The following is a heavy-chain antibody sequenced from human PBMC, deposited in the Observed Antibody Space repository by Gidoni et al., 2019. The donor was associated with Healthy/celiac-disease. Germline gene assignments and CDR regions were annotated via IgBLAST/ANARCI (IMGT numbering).Heavy chain of an antibody. D-gene: IGHD3-3*01. V-gene: IGHV3-7*01. Sequence: EVQLVESGGGLVQPGGSLRLSCAAYGFTFSSYWLSWVRQAPGKGLEWVANIKQDGSEKYYVDSVKGRFTISRDNAKSSLYLQRNSLRAEDTAVYYCASAELEWLSEGKFDYWGQGTLVTVSS. J-gene: IGHJ4*02. CDR3: ASAELEWLSEGKFDY. CDR2: IKQDGSEK. CDR1: GFTFSSYW.